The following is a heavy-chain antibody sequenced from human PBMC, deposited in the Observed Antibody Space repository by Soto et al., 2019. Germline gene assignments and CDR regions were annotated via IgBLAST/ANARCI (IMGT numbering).Heavy chain of an antibody. CDR3: AREVTKAIAAFDI. J-gene: IGHJ3*02. CDR2: INPNSGGT. V-gene: IGHV1-2*04. CDR1: GYTLTDYY. D-gene: IGHD2-21*01. Sequence: ASVKVSCKASGYTLTDYYIHWVRQAPGQGLEWMGWINPNSGGTNYAQKFHDCVTMTRDTSISTAYMELSRLRSDDTAVYYCAREVTKAIAAFDIWGQGTMVTVSS.